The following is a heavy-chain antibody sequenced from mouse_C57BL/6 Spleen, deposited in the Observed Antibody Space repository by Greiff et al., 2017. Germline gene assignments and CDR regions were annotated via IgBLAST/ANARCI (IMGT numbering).Heavy chain of an antibody. V-gene: IGHV10-1*01. CDR2: IRSKSNNYAT. CDR3: VRGGSSYYFDY. Sequence: EVQLVESGGGLVQPKGSLKLSCAASGFSFNTYAMNWVRQAPGKGLEWVARIRSKSNNYATYYADSVKDRFTISRDDSESMLYLQMNNLKTEDTAMYYCVRGGSSYYFDYWGQGTTLTVSS. J-gene: IGHJ2*01. CDR1: GFSFNTYA. D-gene: IGHD1-2*01.